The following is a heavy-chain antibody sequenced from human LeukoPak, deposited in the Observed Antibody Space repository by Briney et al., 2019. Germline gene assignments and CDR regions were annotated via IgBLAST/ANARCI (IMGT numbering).Heavy chain of an antibody. CDR3: ARSSGSNFDFDY. CDR2: INPNSGGT. V-gene: IGHV1-2*06. J-gene: IGHJ4*02. CDR1: GYIFTGFY. Sequence: GASVKVSCKASGYIFTGFYMHWVRQAPGQGLEWMGRINPNSGGTNSVQKFQGRVTMTRDTSINTAYMELNSLRSDDTAVYYCARSSGSNFDFDYWGRGTLVTVSS. D-gene: IGHD1-26*01.